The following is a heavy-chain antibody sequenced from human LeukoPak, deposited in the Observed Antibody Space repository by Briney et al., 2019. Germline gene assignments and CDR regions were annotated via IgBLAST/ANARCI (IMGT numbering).Heavy chain of an antibody. Sequence: SGTLSLTCAVSGGSISSSNWWSWVRQPPGKGLEWIGEIYHSGSTNYNPSLKSRVTISVDKSKNQFSLKLSSVTAADTAVYYCARKEMATIGYYFDYWGQGTLVTVSS. V-gene: IGHV4-4*02. CDR2: IYHSGST. J-gene: IGHJ4*02. D-gene: IGHD5-24*01. CDR3: ARKEMATIGYYFDY. CDR1: GGSISSSNW.